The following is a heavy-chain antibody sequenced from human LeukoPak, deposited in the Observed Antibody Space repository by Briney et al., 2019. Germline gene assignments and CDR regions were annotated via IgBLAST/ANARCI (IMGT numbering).Heavy chain of an antibody. V-gene: IGHV1-18*01. Sequence: GASVKVSCKASGYTFTSYGISWVRQAPGQGLEWMGWISAYNGNTNYAQKLQGRVTMTTDTSTSTAYMELRSLRSDDTAVYYCARDSGYCSGGSCTHPYSPRYYYYGMDVWGQGTTVTVSS. CDR2: ISAYNGNT. J-gene: IGHJ6*02. D-gene: IGHD2-15*01. CDR1: GYTFTSYG. CDR3: ARDSGYCSGGSCTHPYSPRYYYYGMDV.